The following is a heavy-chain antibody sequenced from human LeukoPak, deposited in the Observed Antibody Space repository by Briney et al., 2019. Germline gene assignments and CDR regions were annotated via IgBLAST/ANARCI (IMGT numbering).Heavy chain of an antibody. CDR2: IYYSGST. Sequence: SETLSLTCTVSGGSISSYYWSWIRQPPGKGLEWIGYIYYSGSTNYNPSLKSRVTISVDTSKNQFSLKLSSVTAADTAVYYCARATPRYCTNGVCYIVPPTFDPWGQGTLVTVSS. CDR1: GGSISSYY. J-gene: IGHJ5*02. CDR3: ARATPRYCTNGVCYIVPPTFDP. V-gene: IGHV4-59*01. D-gene: IGHD2-8*01.